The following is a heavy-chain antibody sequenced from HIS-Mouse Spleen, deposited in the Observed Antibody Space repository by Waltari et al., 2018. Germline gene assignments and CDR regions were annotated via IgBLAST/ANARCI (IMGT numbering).Heavy chain of an antibody. J-gene: IGHJ6*02. CDR1: GYSISSGYY. D-gene: IGHD6-13*01. CDR3: ARALEYSSSWYYYYYGMDV. V-gene: IGHV4-38-2*02. CDR2: IYHSGST. Sequence: QVQLQESGPGLVKPSETLSLTCTVSGYSISSGYYWGWIRQPPGKGLEWIGSIYHSGSTHCDPAPRSRVTISVDTSKNQFSLKLSSVTAADTAVYYCARALEYSSSWYYYYYGMDVWGQGTTVTVSS.